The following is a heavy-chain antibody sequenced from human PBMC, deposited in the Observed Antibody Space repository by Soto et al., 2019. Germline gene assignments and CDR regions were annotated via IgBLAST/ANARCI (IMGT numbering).Heavy chain of an antibody. J-gene: IGHJ3*02. V-gene: IGHV4-30-2*01. CDR1: GGSISGGYYS. Sequence: SETLSLTCVVSGGSISGGYYSWSWIRQPPGKGLEWIGFIYNSGSTYYNSSLKSRVTISVDRSKNHFFLNLTSVTAADTAVYYCANYRKFFQIWGQGTKVTVSS. CDR2: IYNSGST. D-gene: IGHD4-4*01. CDR3: ANYRKFFQI.